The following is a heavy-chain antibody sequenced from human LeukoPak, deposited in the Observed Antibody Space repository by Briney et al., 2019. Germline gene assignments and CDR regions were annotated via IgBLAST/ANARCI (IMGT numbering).Heavy chain of an antibody. CDR1: GFTFSSYA. Sequence: PGGSLRLSCAASGFTFSSYAMSWVRQAPGKGLEWVSAISGSGGSTYYADSVKGRFTISRDNSKNTLYLQMNSLRAEDTATYYCAHASGSGSYYNPYYFDYWGQGTLVTVSS. D-gene: IGHD3-10*01. V-gene: IGHV3-23*01. CDR3: AHASGSGSYYNPYYFDY. J-gene: IGHJ4*02. CDR2: ISGSGGST.